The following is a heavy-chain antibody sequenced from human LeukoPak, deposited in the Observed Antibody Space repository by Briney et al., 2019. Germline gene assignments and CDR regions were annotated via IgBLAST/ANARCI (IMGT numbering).Heavy chain of an antibody. Sequence: ASVKVSCKASGYTFTGYYMHWVRQAPGQGLEWMGWINPNSGGTNYAQKFQGRVTMTRDTSISTAYMELSRLRSDDTAVYYCASLRYCSSTSCSYGFYFDYWGQGTLVTVSS. CDR1: GYTFTGYY. V-gene: IGHV1-2*02. J-gene: IGHJ4*02. CDR2: INPNSGGT. CDR3: ASLRYCSSTSCSYGFYFDY. D-gene: IGHD2-2*01.